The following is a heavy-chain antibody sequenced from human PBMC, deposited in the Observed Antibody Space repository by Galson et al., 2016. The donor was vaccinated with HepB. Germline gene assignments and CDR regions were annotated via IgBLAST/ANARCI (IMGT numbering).Heavy chain of an antibody. CDR2: IYYTGRT. V-gene: IGHV4-39*01. D-gene: IGHD1-26*01. J-gene: IGHJ4*02. CDR1: GGSISSTPYY. Sequence: ETLSLTCTVSGGSISSTPYYWGWIRQSPGKGLEWIGKIYYTGRTSGNPSVKSRVKISVDMSRTQFSLNLDSVTASDTAVYFCARIRGTYDNLDSWGQGTPVTVSS. CDR3: ARIRGTYDNLDS.